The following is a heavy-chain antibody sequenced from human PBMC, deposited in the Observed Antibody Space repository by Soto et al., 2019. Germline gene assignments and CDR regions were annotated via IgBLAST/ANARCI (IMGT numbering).Heavy chain of an antibody. CDR1: GFTVSNNY. Sequence: ELQLLASGGGLVQPGGSLRLSCAASGFTVSNNYLRWVRQAPGKGMAWVSLIFSNGDTRYADSVKGRFTISRDSSRNTLYLQMNGLGVEDKAGYYCARYGNYNWVGGQGIHVTVSS. CDR3: ARYGNYNWV. CDR2: IFSNGDT. J-gene: IGHJ4*02. D-gene: IGHD1-20*01. V-gene: IGHV3-66*01.